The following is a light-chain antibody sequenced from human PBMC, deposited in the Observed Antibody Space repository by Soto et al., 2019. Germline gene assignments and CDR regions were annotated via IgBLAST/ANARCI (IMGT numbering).Light chain of an antibody. J-gene: IGLJ3*02. CDR2: DVR. CDR1: STNVGGYNY. V-gene: IGLV2-11*01. Sequence: QSALTQPRSVSGSPGQSVTISCTGISTNVGGYNYVSWYQQHPGKAPKLLIYDVRKRPSGISNRFSGSKSGNTASLTISGLQVEDEAEYFCGSFTTSRIWVFGGGTKLTVL. CDR3: GSFTTSRIWV.